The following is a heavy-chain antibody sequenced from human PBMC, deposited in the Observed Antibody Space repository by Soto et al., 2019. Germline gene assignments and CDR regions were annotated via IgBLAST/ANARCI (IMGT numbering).Heavy chain of an antibody. J-gene: IGHJ4*02. CDR3: ARAVGPIAAAGVFDY. CDR1: GGSISSGGYY. CDR2: IYYSGST. D-gene: IGHD6-13*01. Sequence: SETLSLTCTVSGGSISSGGYYWSWIRQHPGKGLEWIGYIYYSGSTYYNPSLKSRVTISVDTSKNQFSLKLSSVTAADTAVYYCARAVGPIAAAGVFDYWGQGTLVTVSS. V-gene: IGHV4-31*03.